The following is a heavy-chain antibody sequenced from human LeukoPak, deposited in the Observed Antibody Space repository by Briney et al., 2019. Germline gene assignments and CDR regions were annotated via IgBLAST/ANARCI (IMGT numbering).Heavy chain of an antibody. J-gene: IGHJ4*02. D-gene: IGHD4-17*01. CDR1: GLTFSIYA. CDR3: ARDSGGDYVLDY. V-gene: IGHV3-33*08. CDR2: IWYDGSNK. Sequence: PGGSLRLSCGASGLTFSIYALSWVRQAPGKGLEWVAVIWYDGSNKYYADSVKGRFTISRDNSKNTLYLQMNSLRAEDTAVYYCARDSGGDYVLDYWGQGTLVTVSS.